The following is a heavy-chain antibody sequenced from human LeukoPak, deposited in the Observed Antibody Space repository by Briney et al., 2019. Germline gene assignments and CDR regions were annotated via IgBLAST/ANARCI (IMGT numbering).Heavy chain of an antibody. CDR3: AREGCSGGSCYPVDY. Sequence: ASVKVSCKASGYTFTSYYMHWVRQAPGQGPEWMGIINPSGGSTSYAQKFQGRVTMTRDTSTSTVYMELSSLRSEDTAVYYCAREGCSGGSCYPVDYWGQGTLVTVSS. D-gene: IGHD2-15*01. J-gene: IGHJ4*02. CDR1: GYTFTSYY. V-gene: IGHV1-46*01. CDR2: INPSGGST.